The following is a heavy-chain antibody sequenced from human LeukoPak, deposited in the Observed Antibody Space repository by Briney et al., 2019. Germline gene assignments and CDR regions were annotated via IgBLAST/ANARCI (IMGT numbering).Heavy chain of an antibody. Sequence: SVKVSCKASGGTFSSYAISWVRQAPGQGLEWMGGIIPIFGTANYAQKFQGRVTITADESTSTAYMELSSLRSEDTAVYYCARYSSGWYYFDYWGQGTLVTVSS. J-gene: IGHJ4*02. V-gene: IGHV1-69*13. D-gene: IGHD6-19*01. CDR3: ARYSSGWYYFDY. CDR1: GGTFSSYA. CDR2: IIPIFGTA.